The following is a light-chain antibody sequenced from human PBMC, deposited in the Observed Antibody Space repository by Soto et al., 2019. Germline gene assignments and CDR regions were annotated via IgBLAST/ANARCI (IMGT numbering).Light chain of an antibody. V-gene: IGKV1-27*01. CDR1: QGISNY. Sequence: DILLTQSPSSLSASVGDRVTITCRASQGISNYLAWYQQKPGQVPKVLIYAASTLQFGVPSRFSGSGSGTDFTLTISGLQPEDVATYYCQKYNSAPLTFGGGTKVDIK. CDR2: AAS. J-gene: IGKJ4*01. CDR3: QKYNSAPLT.